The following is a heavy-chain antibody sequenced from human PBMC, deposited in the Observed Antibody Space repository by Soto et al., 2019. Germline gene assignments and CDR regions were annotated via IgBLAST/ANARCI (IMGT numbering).Heavy chain of an antibody. D-gene: IGHD5-12*01. CDR3: VREGRGSFDF. J-gene: IGHJ3*01. CDR2: IGGRGNSA. V-gene: IGHV3-23*01. Sequence: RLSCAASGFIVTNYAMNWVRQAPGKGLEWVSVIGGRGNSAYYADSVQGRFTISRDNSKNTLSLQMSSLTADDTAIYYCVREGRGSFDFWGRGTMVTVSS. CDR1: GFIVTNYA.